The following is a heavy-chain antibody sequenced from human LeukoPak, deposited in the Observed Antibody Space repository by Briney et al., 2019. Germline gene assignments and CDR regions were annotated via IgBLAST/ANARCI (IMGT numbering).Heavy chain of an antibody. Sequence: GGSLRLSCAASGFTFSTYEMNWVRQAPGKGLEWISYISSSGDTIYYADSVEGRFTISIDNAKNSLYLQMNRLRDEDTAVYYCTRDEVGASTEFAYWGQGTLVTVSS. CDR2: ISSSGDTI. D-gene: IGHD1-26*01. CDR3: TRDEVGASTEFAY. V-gene: IGHV3-48*03. CDR1: GFTFSTYE. J-gene: IGHJ4*02.